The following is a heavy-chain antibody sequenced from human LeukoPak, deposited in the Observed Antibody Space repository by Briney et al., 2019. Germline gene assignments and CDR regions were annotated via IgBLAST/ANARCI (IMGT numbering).Heavy chain of an antibody. Sequence: GGSLRLSCAASGFTFSSCSMNWVRQAPGKGLEWVSYISSSSSTIYYADSVKGRFTISRDNAKNSLYLQMNSLRAEDTAVYYCARDRYGNVPNWFDPWGQGTLVTVSS. CDR2: ISSSSSTI. V-gene: IGHV3-48*01. CDR3: ARDRYGNVPNWFDP. J-gene: IGHJ5*02. CDR1: GFTFSSCS. D-gene: IGHD3-16*02.